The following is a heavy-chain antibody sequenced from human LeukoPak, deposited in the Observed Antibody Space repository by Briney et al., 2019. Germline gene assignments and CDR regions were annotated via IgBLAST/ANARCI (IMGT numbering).Heavy chain of an antibody. Sequence: SVKVSCKASGYTFTTYYMHWVRQAPGQGLEWMGGIIPIFGTANYAQTFQGRVTITADESTSTAYMELSSLRSEDTAVYYCARDLGGDYRNYWGQGTLVTVSS. V-gene: IGHV1-69*13. CDR2: IIPIFGTA. D-gene: IGHD4-17*01. CDR3: ARDLGGDYRNY. J-gene: IGHJ4*02. CDR1: GYTFTTYY.